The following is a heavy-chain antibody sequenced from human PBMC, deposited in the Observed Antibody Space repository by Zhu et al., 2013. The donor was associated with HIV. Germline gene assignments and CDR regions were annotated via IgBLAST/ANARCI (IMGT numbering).Heavy chain of an antibody. D-gene: IGHD2-15*01. CDR2: INPSGDT. CDR1: GFTFTVYY. V-gene: IGHV1-2*02. Sequence: QVQLVQSEAEMKRPGASVKVSCKASGFTFTVYYIHWVRQAPGQGPEWMGWINPSGDTNYAQRFQGRVTMTRDTSINTAYMELSRLRSDDTAVYYCARVSILEVPAPRLDYWGQGTLVTVSS. J-gene: IGHJ4*02. CDR3: ARVSILEVPAPRLDY.